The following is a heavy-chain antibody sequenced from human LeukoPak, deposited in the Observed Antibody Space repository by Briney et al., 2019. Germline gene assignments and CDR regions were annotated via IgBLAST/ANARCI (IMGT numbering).Heavy chain of an antibody. CDR1: GGTFSSYA. J-gene: IGHJ4*02. Sequence: SVKVSCKASGGTFSSYAISWVRQAPGQGLEWMGRIIPILGIANYAQKFQGRVTITADKSTSTAYMELSSLRPEDTAVYYYARDPHGYCSGGSCYSGGYWGQGTLVTVSS. V-gene: IGHV1-69*04. D-gene: IGHD2-15*01. CDR2: IIPILGIA. CDR3: ARDPHGYCSGGSCYSGGY.